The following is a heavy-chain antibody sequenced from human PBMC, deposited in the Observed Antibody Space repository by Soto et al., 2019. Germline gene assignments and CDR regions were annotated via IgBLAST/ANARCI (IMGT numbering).Heavy chain of an antibody. Sequence: EVQLVESGGGLVQPGGSLRLSCAASGFTVSNNYMSWVRQAPGKGLEWVSLIYSAGSTYYADSLKGRFTISRDNSKNRLYLQMTSLRAEDTAVYYCAGNSHKVYWGQGTLVTVSS. CDR3: AGNSHKVY. CDR1: GFTVSNNY. D-gene: IGHD1-26*01. V-gene: IGHV3-66*01. J-gene: IGHJ4*02. CDR2: IYSAGST.